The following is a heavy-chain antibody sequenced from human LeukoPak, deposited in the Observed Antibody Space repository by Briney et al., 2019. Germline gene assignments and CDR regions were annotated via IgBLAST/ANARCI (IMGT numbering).Heavy chain of an antibody. CDR1: GYTFTSYD. V-gene: IGHV1-8*01. CDR3: ARGRGDYYGSGSYGAFDI. D-gene: IGHD3-10*01. J-gene: IGHJ3*02. CDR2: MNPNSDNT. Sequence: ASVKVSCKASGYTFTSYDTNWVRQATGQGLEWMGWMNPNSDNTGYAQKFQGRVTMTSNTSISTAYMELSSLRSEDTAVYYCARGRGDYYGSGSYGAFDIWGQGTMVTVSS.